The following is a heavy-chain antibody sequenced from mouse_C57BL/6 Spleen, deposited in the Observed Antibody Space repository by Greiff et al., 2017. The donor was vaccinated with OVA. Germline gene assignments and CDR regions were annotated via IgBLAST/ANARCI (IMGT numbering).Heavy chain of an antibody. CDR3: ARPGTGSWFAY. V-gene: IGHV5-17*01. D-gene: IGHD4-1*01. J-gene: IGHJ3*01. CDR2: ISSGRSTI. CDR1: GFTFSDYG. Sequence: EVKLVESGGGLVKPGGSLKLSCAASGFTFSDYGMHWVRQAPEKGLEWVAYISSGRSTIYYAVTVKGRVTISRDNAKNTLFLQMTSLRSEDTAMYYCARPGTGSWFAYWGQGTLVTVSA.